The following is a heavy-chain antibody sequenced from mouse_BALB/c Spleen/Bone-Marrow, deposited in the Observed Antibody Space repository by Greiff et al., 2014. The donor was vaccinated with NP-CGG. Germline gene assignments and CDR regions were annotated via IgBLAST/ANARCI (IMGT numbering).Heavy chain of an antibody. CDR1: GYTFTEFI. V-gene: IGHV1-62-2*01. Sequence: VQLVESGAGLVKPGASVKLSCKASGYTFTEFIIHWVKQRSGQGLEWIGWFYPGSDSIKYNEKFKDKATLTADISSSIVYMELSRLTSEDSAVYFCARHLYYFDYWGQGTTLTVSS. CDR2: FYPGSDSI. J-gene: IGHJ2*01. CDR3: ARHLYYFDY.